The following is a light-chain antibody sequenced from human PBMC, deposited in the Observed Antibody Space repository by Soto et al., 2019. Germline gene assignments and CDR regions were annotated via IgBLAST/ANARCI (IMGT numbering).Light chain of an antibody. V-gene: IGLV3-9*01. CDR2: RYN. CDR1: NIGTKS. CDR3: QVWDSSTVV. J-gene: IGLJ2*01. Sequence: SYELTQPLSVSVALGQTARITCGGNNIGTKSVHWYQQKPGQAPVLVIYRYNNRPSGIPERFSGSNSGNTATLTISRAQAGDEADYSCQVWDSSTVVFGGGTKLTVL.